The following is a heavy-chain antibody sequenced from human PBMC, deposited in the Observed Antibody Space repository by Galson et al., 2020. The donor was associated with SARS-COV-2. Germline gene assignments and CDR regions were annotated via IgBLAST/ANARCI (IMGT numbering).Heavy chain of an antibody. V-gene: IGHV3-21*01. CDR2: ISSSSSYI. J-gene: IGHJ5*02. CDR3: AREGRYYDFWSGYYSAYNWFDP. Sequence: PGGSLRLSCAASGFTFSSYSMNWVRQAPGKGLEWVSSISSSSSYIYYADSVKGRFTISRDNAKNSLYLQMNSLRAEDTAVYYCAREGRYYDFWSGYYSAYNWFDPWGQGTLVTVSS. D-gene: IGHD3-3*01. CDR1: GFTFSSYS.